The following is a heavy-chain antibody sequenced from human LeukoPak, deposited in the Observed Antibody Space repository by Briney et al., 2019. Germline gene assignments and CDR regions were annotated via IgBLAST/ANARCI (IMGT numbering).Heavy chain of an antibody. J-gene: IGHJ5*02. Sequence: SETLSLTCAVYGGSFSGYYWSWIRQPPGKGLEWIGEINHSGSTNYNPSLKSRVTISVDTSKNQFSLKLSSVTAADTAVYYCARGDCSGGSCYTSYNWFDPWGQGTPVTVSS. CDR1: GGSFSGYY. V-gene: IGHV4-34*01. CDR3: ARGDCSGGSCYTSYNWFDP. CDR2: INHSGST. D-gene: IGHD2-15*01.